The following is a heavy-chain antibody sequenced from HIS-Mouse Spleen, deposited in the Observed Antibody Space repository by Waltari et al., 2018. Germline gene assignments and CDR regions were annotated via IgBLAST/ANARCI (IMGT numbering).Heavy chain of an antibody. CDR1: GYTFTSYD. Sequence: QVQLVQSGAEVKKPGASVKVSCKASGYTFTSYDINWVRQATGQGLEWMGGMNPNSGTKGCAQKFQGRVTMTRNTSISTAYMELSSLRSEDTAVYYCARGGDYGGNSYYYYGMDVWGQGTTVTVSS. CDR2: MNPNSGTK. J-gene: IGHJ6*02. V-gene: IGHV1-8*01. D-gene: IGHD4-17*01. CDR3: ARGGDYGGNSYYYYGMDV.